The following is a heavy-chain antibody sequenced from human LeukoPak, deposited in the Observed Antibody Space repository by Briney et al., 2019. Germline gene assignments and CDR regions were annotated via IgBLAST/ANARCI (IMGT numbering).Heavy chain of an antibody. J-gene: IGHJ4*02. V-gene: IGHV4-39*07. CDR2: IYYSGST. CDR1: GGSISSSSYY. CDR3: ARELFTSGDISGFDY. D-gene: IGHD5-12*01. Sequence: TSDTLSLTCTVSGGSISSSSYYWGWIRQPRGKVLEWIGSIYYSGSTYYNPSLKSRVTISVDTSKNQFSLKLSSVTAADTAVYYCARELFTSGDISGFDYWGQGTLVTVSS.